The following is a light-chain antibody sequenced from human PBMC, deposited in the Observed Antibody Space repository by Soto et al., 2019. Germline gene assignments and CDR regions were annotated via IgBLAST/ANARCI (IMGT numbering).Light chain of an antibody. Sequence: EIVLTQSPGTLSLSPGERATLSCRASHSVSSSYLAWYQQKPGQAPRLLIYGASSSATGTPDRFRGIGSWTDFTLSISRLEPEYFAVYYCQQYGGSPPITFGQGTRLEIK. J-gene: IGKJ5*01. CDR2: GAS. CDR1: HSVSSSY. V-gene: IGKV3-20*01. CDR3: QQYGGSPPIT.